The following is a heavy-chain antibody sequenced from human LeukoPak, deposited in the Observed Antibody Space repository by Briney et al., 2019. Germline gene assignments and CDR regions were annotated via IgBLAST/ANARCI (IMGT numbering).Heavy chain of an antibody. J-gene: IGHJ6*02. V-gene: IGHV4-59*01. D-gene: IGHD3-22*01. CDR1: GGSISSYY. CDR3: ARLPRSSGYYPGESYYYGMDV. CDR2: IYYSGST. Sequence: PSETLSLTCTVSGGSISSYYWSWIRQPPGKGLEWIGYIYYSGSTNYNPSLKSRVTISVDTSKNQFSLKLSSVTAADTAVYYCARLPRSSGYYPGESYYYGMDVWGQGTTVTVSS.